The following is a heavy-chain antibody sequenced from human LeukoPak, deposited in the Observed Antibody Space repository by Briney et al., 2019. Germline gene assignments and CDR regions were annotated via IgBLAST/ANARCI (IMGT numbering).Heavy chain of an antibody. D-gene: IGHD3-3*01. J-gene: IGHJ5*02. V-gene: IGHV1-69*15. CDR1: GGTFSSYA. CDR2: IFPIFGTG. CDR3: ARDRVLRFLEWNSQRLWFDP. Sequence: SVKVSCKASGGTFSSYAISWVGLAPGPGLEWTGRIFPIFGTGNYAQKFHGRDTITADESTSTAYMELSSVRSEDTAVYYCARDRVLRFLEWNSQRLWFDPWGQGTLVTVSS.